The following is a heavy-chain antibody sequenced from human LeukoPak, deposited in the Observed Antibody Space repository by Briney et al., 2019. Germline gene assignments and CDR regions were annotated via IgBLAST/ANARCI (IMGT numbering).Heavy chain of an antibody. CDR1: GYSISRGYY. CDR3: ARSRFLEWLVHDAFDI. CDR2: IYHSGNT. D-gene: IGHD3-3*01. V-gene: IGHV4-38-2*02. J-gene: IGHJ3*02. Sequence: SETLSLTCTVSGYSISRGYYWGWIRHPPGKGLEWIGSIYHSGNTYYNPSDKSQVTIPVDTSKNQLSLKLSPVTAADTAVYYCARSRFLEWLVHDAFDIWGQGTMVTVSS.